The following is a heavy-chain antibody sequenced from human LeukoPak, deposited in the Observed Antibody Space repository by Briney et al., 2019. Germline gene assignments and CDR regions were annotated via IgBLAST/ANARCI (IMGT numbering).Heavy chain of an antibody. J-gene: IGHJ4*02. CDR1: GYTFTGYY. D-gene: IGHD3-22*01. V-gene: IGHV1-2*02. CDR3: ARPRIESGGYYYGH. CDR2: VNPTNGAT. Sequence: ASVKVSCKASGYTFTGYYIHWVRQAPGQGLEWMGWVNPTNGATNYAQKFQGRVTMTTDTSTNTAYMELSWLTSDDTAVYYCARPRIESGGYYYGHWGQGTLVTVPS.